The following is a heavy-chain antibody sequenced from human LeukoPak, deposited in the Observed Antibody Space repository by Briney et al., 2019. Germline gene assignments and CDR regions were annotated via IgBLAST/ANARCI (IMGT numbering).Heavy chain of an antibody. CDR2: IYTSGST. V-gene: IGHV4-4*07. CDR3: ARNYDILTGYYSYYYYYMDV. Sequence: SETLSLTCTVSGGSISSYYWSWIRQPAGKGLEWIGRIYTSGSTNYNPSLKSRVTMSVDTSKNQFSLKLSSVTAADTAVYYCARNYDILTGYYSYYYYYMDVWGKGTTVTVSS. CDR1: GGSISSYY. D-gene: IGHD3-9*01. J-gene: IGHJ6*03.